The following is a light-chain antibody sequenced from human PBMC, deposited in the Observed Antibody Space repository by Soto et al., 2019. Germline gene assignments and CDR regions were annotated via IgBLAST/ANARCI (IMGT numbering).Light chain of an antibody. CDR3: QQYGSSPTWT. Sequence: EIVLTQSPGTLSLSPGERATLSCRVSQSVSSSYLAWYQQKPGQAPRLLIYGASSRATGIPDRFSGSGSGTEFTLTISRLEPEDFAVYYCQQYGSSPTWTFGQGTKVEIK. J-gene: IGKJ1*01. CDR1: QSVSSSY. V-gene: IGKV3-20*01. CDR2: GAS.